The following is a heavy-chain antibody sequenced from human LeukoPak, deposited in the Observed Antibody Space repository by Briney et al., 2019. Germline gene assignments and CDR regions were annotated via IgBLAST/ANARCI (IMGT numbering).Heavy chain of an antibody. V-gene: IGHV3-20*04. CDR1: GFTFDDYG. CDR2: INWNGGST. J-gene: IGHJ6*03. Sequence: PGGSLRLSCAASGFTFDDYGLSWVRQAPGKGLEWVSTINWNGGSTGYADSVKGRFTISRDNAKNSLYLQMNSLRAEDTAVYYCARDAPAAEEHKYYYYYYMDVWGKGTTVTVSS. CDR3: ARDAPAAEEHKYYYYYYMDV. D-gene: IGHD2-21*01.